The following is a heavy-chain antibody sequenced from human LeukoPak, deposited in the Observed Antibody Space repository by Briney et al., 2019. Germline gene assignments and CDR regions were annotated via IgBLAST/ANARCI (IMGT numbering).Heavy chain of an antibody. D-gene: IGHD5-18*01. V-gene: IGHV3-53*01. Sequence: GGSLRLSCAASGFTVSSNYMSWVRQAPGKGLEWASVIYSGGSTYYADSVKGRFTISRDNSKNTLYLQMNSLRAEDTAVYYCARSYVDTAMTNSYFDYWGQGTLVTVSS. CDR1: GFTVSSNY. CDR2: IYSGGST. J-gene: IGHJ4*02. CDR3: ARSYVDTAMTNSYFDY.